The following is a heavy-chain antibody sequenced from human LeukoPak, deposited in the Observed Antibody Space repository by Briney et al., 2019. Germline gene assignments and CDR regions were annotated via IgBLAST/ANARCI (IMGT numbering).Heavy chain of an antibody. CDR3: ARLDRDDAFDI. CDR2: IYYSGST. V-gene: IGHV4-61*01. J-gene: IGHJ3*02. Sequence: SETLSLTCTVSGGSVSSGSYYWSWIRQPPGKGLEWIGYIYYSGSTNYNPSLKSRVTISVDTSKNQFSLELSSVTAADTAVYYCARLDRDDAFDIWGQGTMVTVSS. CDR1: GGSVSSGSYY. D-gene: IGHD3-10*01.